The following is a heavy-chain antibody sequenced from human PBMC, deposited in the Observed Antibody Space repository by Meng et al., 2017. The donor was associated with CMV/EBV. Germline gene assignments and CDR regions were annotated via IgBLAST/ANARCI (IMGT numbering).Heavy chain of an antibody. CDR1: GFTFSSYA. D-gene: IGHD1-26*01. CDR3: ARGSAYSGSCVDY. Sequence: LSLTCAASGFTFSSYAMHWVRQAPGKGLEWVAVIPYDGSNEYYADSVKGRFTISRDNSKNTLYLQMNSLRAEDTAVYYCARGSAYSGSCVDYWGQGTLVTVSS. J-gene: IGHJ4*02. V-gene: IGHV3-30*04. CDR2: IPYDGSNE.